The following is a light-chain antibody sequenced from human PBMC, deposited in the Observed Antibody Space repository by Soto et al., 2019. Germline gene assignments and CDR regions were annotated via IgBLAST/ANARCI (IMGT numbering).Light chain of an antibody. CDR1: QTVHRN. Sequence: EVVMTQSPATLSVSPGERATLSCRASQTVHRNLAWYQQKPGQAPSLLISYASTRATGIPARFSGSGSGTEFTLTISSLQSEDSGVYYCQHYSNWPPTFGPGTNVEIK. CDR3: QHYSNWPPT. J-gene: IGKJ3*01. V-gene: IGKV3-15*01. CDR2: YAS.